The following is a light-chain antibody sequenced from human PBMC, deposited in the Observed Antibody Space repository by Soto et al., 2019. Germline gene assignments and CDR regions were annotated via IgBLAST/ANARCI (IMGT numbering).Light chain of an antibody. J-gene: IGKJ4*01. V-gene: IGKV3-11*01. CDR3: QHRNNWPXGAA. CDR2: GAS. CDR1: QSVSTY. Sequence: EIVLTQSXXTLSLSPGERATLSCRASQSVSTYLAWYQQKPGQAPRLLIYGASNRATGIPARFXXXGXATXXXXXXXXXXXEDFAVYXXQHRNNWPXGAAFGGGTKVEIK.